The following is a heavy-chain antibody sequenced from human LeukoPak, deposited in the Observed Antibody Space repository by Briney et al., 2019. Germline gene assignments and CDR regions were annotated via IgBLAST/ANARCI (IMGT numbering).Heavy chain of an antibody. D-gene: IGHD3-22*01. J-gene: IGHJ3*02. CDR1: GFTFSSYS. Sequence: GGSLRLSCAASGFTFSSYSMNWVRQAPGKGLEWVSSISSSSSYIYYADSVKGRFTISRDNAKNSLYLQMNSLRAEDTAVYYCASEGYPYYYDSSGDAFDIWGQGTMVTVSS. CDR2: ISSSSSYI. V-gene: IGHV3-21*01. CDR3: ASEGYPYYYDSSGDAFDI.